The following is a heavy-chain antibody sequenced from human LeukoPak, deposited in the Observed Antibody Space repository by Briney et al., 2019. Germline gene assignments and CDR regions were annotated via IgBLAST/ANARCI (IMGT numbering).Heavy chain of an antibody. V-gene: IGHV3-21*01. D-gene: IGHD4-11*01. CDR2: ISSSSSYI. CDR1: GFTFSSYS. J-gene: IGHJ6*03. Sequence: TGGSLRLSCAASGFTFSSYSMNWVRQAPGKGLEWVSSISSSSSYIYYAESVKGRFTISRDNAKNSLYLQMNSLRDEDTAVYYCARDLRTTAYYYMDVWGKGTTVTVSS. CDR3: ARDLRTTAYYYMDV.